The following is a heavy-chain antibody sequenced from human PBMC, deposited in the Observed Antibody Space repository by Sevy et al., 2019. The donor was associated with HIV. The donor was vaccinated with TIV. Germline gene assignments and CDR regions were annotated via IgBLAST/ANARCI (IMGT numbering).Heavy chain of an antibody. Sequence: GGSLRLSCAASGFTFSKYSMSWVRQPPGKGLEWVSTLSFGCGEINYADSVKGRFTISRDNSKSSVYLQMNNLRPEDTAVYYCAREGCTKPHDYWGQGTLVTVSS. J-gene: IGHJ4*02. CDR1: GFTFSKYS. CDR2: LSFGCGEI. CDR3: AREGCTKPHDY. D-gene: IGHD2-8*01. V-gene: IGHV3-23*01.